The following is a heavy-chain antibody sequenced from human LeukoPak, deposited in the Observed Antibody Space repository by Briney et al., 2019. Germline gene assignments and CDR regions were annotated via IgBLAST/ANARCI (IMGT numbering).Heavy chain of an antibody. V-gene: IGHV3-23*01. CDR1: GFTFSSYA. CDR3: AKAVVGVAAIVY. J-gene: IGHJ4*02. D-gene: IGHD2-15*01. CDR2: ISAGGGST. Sequence: QPGGSLRLSCAASGFTFSSYAMTWVRQAPGKGLEWVSGISAGGGSTYYADSVKGRFTISRDNSKNTLYLQMNSLRAEDTAIYYCAKAVVGVAAIVYWGQGTLVTVSS.